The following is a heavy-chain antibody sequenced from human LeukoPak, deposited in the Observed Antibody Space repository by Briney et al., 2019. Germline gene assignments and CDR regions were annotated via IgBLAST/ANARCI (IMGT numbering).Heavy chain of an antibody. CDR2: ISGGSGNI. CDR3: AEGSDYYGSVTSKKTD. D-gene: IGHD3-10*01. CDR1: GFTFSNYA. J-gene: IGHJ4*02. Sequence: GGSLRLSCSVSGFTFSNYAMHWVRQAPGKGLEWVSLISGGSGNIYYVDSVKGRFTISRDNSKNTLYVQMTSLRAEDTAIYYVAEGSDYYGSVTSKKTDWGQGTLVTVSS. V-gene: IGHV3-23*01.